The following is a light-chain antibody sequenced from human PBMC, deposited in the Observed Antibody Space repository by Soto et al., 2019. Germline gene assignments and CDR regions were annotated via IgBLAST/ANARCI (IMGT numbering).Light chain of an antibody. CDR3: QQSDSTPLT. Sequence: TQSPSSLSVSPGDRATLSCRASHSISSYLDWYQQKPGKAPKLLIYAASSLQSGVPSRFSGSGSGTDFTLTISSLEPEDFAAYYCQQSDSTPLTFGGGTKVDIK. CDR1: HSISSY. V-gene: IGKV1-39*01. CDR2: AAS. J-gene: IGKJ4*01.